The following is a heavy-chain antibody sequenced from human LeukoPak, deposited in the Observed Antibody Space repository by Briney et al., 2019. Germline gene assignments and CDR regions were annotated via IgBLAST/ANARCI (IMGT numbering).Heavy chain of an antibody. J-gene: IGHJ4*02. D-gene: IGHD2-15*01. CDR3: ASPEGFTSKLDY. CDR2: FYYTGSA. Sequence: SETLSLTCTVSGDSMSSRNYYWAWIRQPPGKGLEWIGGFYYTGSAYYNPSLKSRVTISIDMSKNQFSLKLSAVTAADTAVYYCASPEGFTSKLDYWGQGTLVTVSS. CDR1: GDSMSSRNYY. V-gene: IGHV4-39*01.